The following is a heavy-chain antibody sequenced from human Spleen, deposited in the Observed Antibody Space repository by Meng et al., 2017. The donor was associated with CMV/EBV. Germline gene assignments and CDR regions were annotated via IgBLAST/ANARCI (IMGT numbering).Heavy chain of an antibody. CDR3: ARDHVEYCRGTTCFTFANV. J-gene: IGHJ6*02. CDR1: GFTFSSFV. V-gene: IGHV3-30*05. CDR2: ISSDGRDK. Sequence: GSLRLSCAASGFTFSSFVMRWVRQAPGKGLDWVASISSDGRDKYYADSVKGRFSISRDNSKNTLYLQMNSLRGEGTSVYYCARDHVEYCRGTTCFTFANVWGPGTTVTVSS. D-gene: IGHD2-2*02.